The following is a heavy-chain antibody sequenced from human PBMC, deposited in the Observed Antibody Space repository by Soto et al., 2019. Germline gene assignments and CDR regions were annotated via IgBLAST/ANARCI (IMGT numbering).Heavy chain of an antibody. CDR2: ISFDGINK. CDR3: ARDQTLRWPGPLDI. D-gene: IGHD4-17*01. J-gene: IGHJ3*02. V-gene: IGHV3-30-3*01. Sequence: SLRLSCAASGFAFSRHAMHWVRQAPGKGLEWVAVISFDGINKYYTDSVKGRFTLSRDNSKNTLYLQMNSLRAEDTAVYYCARDQTLRWPGPLDIWGQGTMVTVSS. CDR1: GFAFSRHA.